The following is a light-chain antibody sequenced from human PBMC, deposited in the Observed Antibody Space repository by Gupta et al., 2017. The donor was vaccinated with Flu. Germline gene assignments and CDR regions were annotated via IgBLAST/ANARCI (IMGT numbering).Light chain of an antibody. J-gene: IGLJ3*02. Sequence: QSALTQPASVSGSPGQSITISCTGTSSDVGSYNLVSWYQQHPGKAPKLMIYEVSKRPSGVSNRFSGSKSGNTDSLTISGLQAEDEADYYCCSYAGSSTDLVFGGGTKLTVL. CDR1: SSDVGSYNL. V-gene: IGLV2-23*02. CDR3: CSYAGSSTDLV. CDR2: EVS.